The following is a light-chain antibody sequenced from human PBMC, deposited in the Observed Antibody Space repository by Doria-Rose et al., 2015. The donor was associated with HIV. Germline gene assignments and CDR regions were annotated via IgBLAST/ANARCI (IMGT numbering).Light chain of an antibody. CDR1: SSNIGAGFD. Sequence: QSVLTQPPSVSGAPGQRVAISCTGSSSNIGAGFDVNWYQQFPGTAPKLHIHGNTNRPSGGHDRFSGTKSGTSASLASGGLRAEDEADYYCQSYDSRLSVYVFGTGTKVTVL. CDR3: QSYDSRLSVYV. V-gene: IGLV1-40*02. J-gene: IGLJ1*01. CDR2: GNT.